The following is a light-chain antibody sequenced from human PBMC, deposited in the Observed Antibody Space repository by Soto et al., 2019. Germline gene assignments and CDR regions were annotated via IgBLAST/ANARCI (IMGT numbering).Light chain of an antibody. CDR3: QQYGRSPT. CDR2: DAS. V-gene: IGKV3-20*01. Sequence: ERVMSQSPATLSVSPGERATLSFRASQSVSSNYLAWYQQTLGQAPRLLIYDASRRATGIPDRFSGSGSGTDFTLTISRLEPEDFVVYYCQQYGRSPTFGQGTKVDIK. CDR1: QSVSSNY. J-gene: IGKJ1*01.